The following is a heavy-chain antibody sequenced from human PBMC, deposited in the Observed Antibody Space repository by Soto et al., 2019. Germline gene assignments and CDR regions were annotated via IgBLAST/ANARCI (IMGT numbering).Heavy chain of an antibody. CDR3: ARFLDARSSVFGFVY. D-gene: IGHD3-3*01. CDR1: GGSISSGGYY. V-gene: IGHV4-31*03. Sequence: TVSLTCTVSGGSISSGGYYWRWIRQHPGKGLEWIGYIYYSGSTYYNPSLKSRVAISVDTSKNQFSLKLSSVTAADTAVYYCARFLDARSSVFGFVYWGQGTLVRFSS. J-gene: IGHJ4*02. CDR2: IYYSGST.